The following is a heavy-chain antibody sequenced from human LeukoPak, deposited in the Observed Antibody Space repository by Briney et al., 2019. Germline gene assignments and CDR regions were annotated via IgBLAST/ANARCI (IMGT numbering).Heavy chain of an antibody. CDR1: GFTFSSYG. CDR2: ISYDGSNK. J-gene: IGHJ4*02. CDR3: AKVGSRVTSAPDDY. D-gene: IGHD4-17*01. Sequence: GRSLRLSCAASGFTFSSYGMYWVRQAPGKGLEWVAVISYDGSNKYYADSVKGRFTISRDNSKNTLYLQMNSLRAEDTAVYYCAKVGSRVTSAPDDYWGQGTLVTVSS. V-gene: IGHV3-30*18.